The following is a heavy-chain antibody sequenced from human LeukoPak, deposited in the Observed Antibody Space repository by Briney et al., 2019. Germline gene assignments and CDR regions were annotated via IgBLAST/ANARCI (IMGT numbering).Heavy chain of an antibody. CDR3: ARALYFGSGSPYYYMDV. D-gene: IGHD3-10*01. V-gene: IGHV4-59*01. CDR1: SGSISTYY. J-gene: IGHJ6*03. CDR2: IYYNETT. Sequence: PSETLSLTCTVSSGSISTYYWSWIRQPPRKGMERIGYIYYNETTKNNPSLKGRVTISVDTSKNQFSLKLSSVTAADTAVYYCARALYFGSGSPYYYMDVWGKGTTVIMSS.